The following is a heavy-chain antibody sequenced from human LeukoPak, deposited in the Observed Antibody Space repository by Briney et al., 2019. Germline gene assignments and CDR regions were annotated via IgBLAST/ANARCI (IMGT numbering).Heavy chain of an antibody. CDR1: GGSISSYY. CDR2: NYYRGST. D-gene: IGHD5-12*01. Sequence: PSETLSLTCTVSGGSISSYYWSWIRQPPGKGLEWIGYNYYRGSTNYNPSLKSRVTISVDTSKNQFSLKLSSVTAADTAVYYCASRIVATIFDYWGQGTLVTVSS. CDR3: ASRIVATIFDY. J-gene: IGHJ4*02. V-gene: IGHV4-59*12.